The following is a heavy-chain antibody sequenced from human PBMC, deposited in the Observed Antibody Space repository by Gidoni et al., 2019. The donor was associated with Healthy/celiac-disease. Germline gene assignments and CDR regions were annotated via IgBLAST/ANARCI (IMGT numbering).Heavy chain of an antibody. J-gene: IGHJ3*02. CDR2: IYYSGST. Sequence: QVQLQESGPGLVKPSETLSLTCTVPGCYVSSYYWSWIRQPPGKGLEWIGYIYYSGSTNYNPSLKSRVTISVDTSKNQFSLKLSSVTAADTAVYYCARTVAGTIGDAFDIWGQGTMVTVSS. D-gene: IGHD6-19*01. CDR3: ARTVAGTIGDAFDI. V-gene: IGHV4-59*02. CDR1: GCYVSSYY.